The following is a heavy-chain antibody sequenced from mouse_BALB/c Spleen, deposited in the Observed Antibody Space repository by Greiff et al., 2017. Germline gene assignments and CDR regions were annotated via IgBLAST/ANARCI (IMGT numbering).Heavy chain of an antibody. J-gene: IGHJ3*01. CDR1: GFTFSSFG. Sequence: EVQLVESGGGLVQPGGSRKLSCAASGFTFSSFGMHWVRQAPEKGLEWVAYISSGSSTIYYADTVKGRFTISRDNPQNTLFLQMTRLRSEDTAMYYCARSNDYDALFAYWGQGTLVTVSA. CDR3: ARSNDYDALFAY. D-gene: IGHD2-4*01. CDR2: ISSGSSTI. V-gene: IGHV5-17*02.